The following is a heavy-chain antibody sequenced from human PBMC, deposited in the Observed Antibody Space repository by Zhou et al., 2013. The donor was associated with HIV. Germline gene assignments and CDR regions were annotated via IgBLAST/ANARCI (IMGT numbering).Heavy chain of an antibody. D-gene: IGHD1-26*01. Sequence: QVQLVQSGAEVKKPGSSVKVACKASGGTFSGYGINWVRQAPGQGLEWMGGITPIFGSAKYAQKFQGRVTITTDESTSTTYMEMSSLRSEDTAIYYCARDYDGSYYPAEYFQHWGQGTLVTVSS. CDR3: ARDYDGSYYPAEYFQH. V-gene: IGHV1-69*05. J-gene: IGHJ1*01. CDR2: ITPIFGSA. CDR1: GGTFSGYG.